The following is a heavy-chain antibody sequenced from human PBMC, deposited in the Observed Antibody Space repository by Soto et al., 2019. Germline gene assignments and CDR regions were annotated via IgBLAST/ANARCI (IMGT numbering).Heavy chain of an antibody. J-gene: IGHJ4*02. CDR1: GYTFTSYG. V-gene: IGHV1-18*01. CDR3: ARGFTMVRTLYYFDY. CDR2: ISAYNGNT. Sequence: ASVKVSCKASGYTFTSYGISWVRQAPGQGLEWMGWISAYNGNTNYAQKPQGRVTMTTDTSTSTAYMELRSLRSDDTAVYYCARGFTMVRTLYYFDYWGQGTLVTVS. D-gene: IGHD3-10*01.